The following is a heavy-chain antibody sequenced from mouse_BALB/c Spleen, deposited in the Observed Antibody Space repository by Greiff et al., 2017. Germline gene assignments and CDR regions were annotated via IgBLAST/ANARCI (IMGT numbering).Heavy chain of an antibody. J-gene: IGHJ4*01. D-gene: IGHD1-1*01. CDR2: IYPGDGDT. V-gene: IGHV1-82*01. Sequence: VQLQQSGPELVKPGASVKISCKASGYAFSSSWMNWVKQRPGQGLEWIGRIYPGDGDTNYNGKFKGKATLTADKSSSTAYMQLSSLTSVDSAVYFCASPYGSSPYYYAMDYWGQGTSVTVSS. CDR3: ASPYGSSPYYYAMDY. CDR1: GYAFSSSW.